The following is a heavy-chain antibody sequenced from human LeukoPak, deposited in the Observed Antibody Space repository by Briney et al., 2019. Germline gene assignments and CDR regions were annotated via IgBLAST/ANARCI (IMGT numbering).Heavy chain of an antibody. V-gene: IGHV1-69*05. CDR2: IIPIFGTA. D-gene: IGHD4-23*01. J-gene: IGHJ5*02. CDR1: GGTFSSYA. CDR3: ARDYGGNSGWFDP. Sequence: SVKVSCKASGGTFSSYAISWVRQAPGQGLDWMGRIIPIFGTANYAQKFQGRVTITTDESTSTAYMELSSLRSEDTAVYYCARDYGGNSGWFDPWGQGTLVTVSS.